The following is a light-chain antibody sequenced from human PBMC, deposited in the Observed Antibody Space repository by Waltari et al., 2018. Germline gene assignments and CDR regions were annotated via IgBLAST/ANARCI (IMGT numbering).Light chain of an antibody. V-gene: IGLV2-8*01. CDR1: SSDVGGYNF. J-gene: IGLJ2*01. CDR3: SSYSTPYAGSNNLV. Sequence: QSALTQPPSASGSPGQSVTISCTGTSSDVGGYNFVSWYQQHPGKAPKLMIYEVTKRPSGVPGRFSGSKSGNTASLTVSGLQAEDEADYYCSSYSTPYAGSNNLVFGGGTKLTVL. CDR2: EVT.